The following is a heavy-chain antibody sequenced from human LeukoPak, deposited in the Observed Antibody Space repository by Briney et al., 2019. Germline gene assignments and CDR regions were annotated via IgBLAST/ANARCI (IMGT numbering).Heavy chain of an antibody. CDR3: AKDGPRYSSSWRPLFDY. J-gene: IGHJ4*02. V-gene: IGHV3-30*02. CDR2: IRYDGSNK. CDR1: GFTFSSYG. Sequence: GGSPRLSCAASGFTFSSYGMHWVRQAPGKGLEWVAFIRYDGSNKYYADSVKGRFTISRDNSKNTLYLQMNSLRAEDTAVYYCAKDGPRYSSSWRPLFDYWGQGTLVTVSS. D-gene: IGHD6-13*01.